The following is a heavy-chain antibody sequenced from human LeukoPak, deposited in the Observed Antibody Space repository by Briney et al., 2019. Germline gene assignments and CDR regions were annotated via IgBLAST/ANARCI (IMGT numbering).Heavy chain of an antibody. D-gene: IGHD3-16*02. Sequence: KPSETLSLTCTVSGGSISSYYWSGIRQPPGKGLECIGYLYCSGGANHTPSLKSRVTIAVDTSKHQFSLKRSSVTAADTAVYYCARALRGDYVWGSYREYFDYWGQGTLVTVSS. V-gene: IGHV4-59*01. CDR2: LYCSGGA. CDR1: GGSISSYY. CDR3: ARALRGDYVWGSYREYFDY. J-gene: IGHJ4*02.